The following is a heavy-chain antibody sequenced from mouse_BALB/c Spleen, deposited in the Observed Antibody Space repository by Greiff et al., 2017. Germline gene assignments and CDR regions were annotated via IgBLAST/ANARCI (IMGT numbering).Heavy chain of an antibody. CDR3: ARGDGFMDD. V-gene: IGHV1S56*01. CDR1: GYTFTSYY. Sequence: VQLQQSGPELVKPGASVRISCKASGYTFTSYYIHWVKQRPGQGIEWIGWIYPGNVNTKYNEKFKGKATLTADKSSSTAYMQLSSLTSEDSAVYFCARGDGFMDDWGQGTSVTVSS. J-gene: IGHJ4*01. CDR2: IYPGNVNT. D-gene: IGHD3-3*01.